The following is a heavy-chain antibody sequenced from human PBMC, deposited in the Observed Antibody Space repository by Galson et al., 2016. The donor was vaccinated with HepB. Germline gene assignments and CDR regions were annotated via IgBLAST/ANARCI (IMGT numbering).Heavy chain of an antibody. J-gene: IGHJ4*02. CDR3: VRGAGGYAPHFDY. V-gene: IGHV3-21*01. CDR1: GFTFNYYG. CDR2: ISSHNSNI. D-gene: IGHD5-12*01. Sequence: SLRLSCAASGFTFNYYGMIWVRQAPGKGLEWVSFISSHNSNIYYADSVNGRFTISRDNAYNSLYLQMNSLRVEDTAVYYCVRGAGGYAPHFDYWGQETLVTVSS.